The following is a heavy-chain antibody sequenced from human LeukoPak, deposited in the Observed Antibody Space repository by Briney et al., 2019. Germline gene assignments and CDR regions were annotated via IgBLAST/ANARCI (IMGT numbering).Heavy chain of an antibody. Sequence: GAAVRVSCKASGYTFTVDNMHRGREGPGEGGEWMGWVKPNSGGTNYAQTFQGRFTMTRDTSISTAYMELSRLRSDDTAVYYCARDGAPLTRLRRFWFDPWGQGTLVAVSS. V-gene: IGHV1-2*02. CDR1: GYTFTVDN. D-gene: IGHD4-17*01. CDR2: VKPNSGGT. CDR3: ARDGAPLTRLRRFWFDP. J-gene: IGHJ5*02.